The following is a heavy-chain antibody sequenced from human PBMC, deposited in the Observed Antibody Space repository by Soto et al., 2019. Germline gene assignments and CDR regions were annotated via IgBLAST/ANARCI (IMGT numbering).Heavy chain of an antibody. J-gene: IGHJ2*01. Sequence: QVQLVESGGGLVKPGGSLRLSCAASGFTFSDYYMSWIRQAPGKGLEWVSYINSSSSYTNYADAVKGRFTFSRDIAKNSLYVQVNGMRVEYTAMYYCASTVAAGGGRGYCNLVGRCTPVTITS. CDR2: INSSSSYT. V-gene: IGHV3-11*05. D-gene: IGHD6-13*01. CDR3: ASTVAAGGGRGYCNL. CDR1: GFTFSDYY.